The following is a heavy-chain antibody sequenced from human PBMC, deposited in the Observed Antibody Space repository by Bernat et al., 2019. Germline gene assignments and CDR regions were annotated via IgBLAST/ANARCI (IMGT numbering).Heavy chain of an antibody. V-gene: IGHV3-33*01. CDR3: ARESSDVDTALAPLLDSMGFDP. Sequence: VQLVEPGGGVVQPGRSLRLSCAASGFTFSSYGMHWVCQAPGKGLEWVAVIWYDGSNKYYADSVKGRFTISRDNSNNTLYLQMNSLRAEDTAVYYCARESSDVDTALAPLLDSMGFDPWGQGTLVTVSS. CDR2: IWYDGSNK. D-gene: IGHD5-18*01. J-gene: IGHJ5*02. CDR1: GFTFSSYG.